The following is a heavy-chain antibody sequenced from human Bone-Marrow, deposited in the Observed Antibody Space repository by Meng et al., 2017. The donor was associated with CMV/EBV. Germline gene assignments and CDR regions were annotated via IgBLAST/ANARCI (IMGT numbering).Heavy chain of an antibody. Sequence: GESLKISCAASGLSFSSYAMYWVRQAPGKGPEWVAVISYDGSNKYYADSVKGRFTISRDNAKNSLYLQMDSLRAEDTAVYYCARGKSVNGNAAGSWGQGTLVTVSS. D-gene: IGHD3-10*01. CDR2: ISYDGSNK. CDR3: ARGKSVNGNAAGS. V-gene: IGHV3-30-3*01. CDR1: GLSFSSYA. J-gene: IGHJ4*02.